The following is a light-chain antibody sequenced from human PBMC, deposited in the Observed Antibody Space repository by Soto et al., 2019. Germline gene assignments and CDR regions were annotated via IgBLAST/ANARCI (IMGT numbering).Light chain of an antibody. Sequence: EIVLTQSPGTLSLSPGDRATLSCRASQSINSRYLSWYQQKPGPAPRLLIYGASSRATGIPDRFSGSGSGTDFTLTISRLEPEDFAVYYCQQFGSSPGFTFGPGTKVDIK. V-gene: IGKV3-20*01. CDR1: QSINSRY. CDR3: QQFGSSPGFT. CDR2: GAS. J-gene: IGKJ3*01.